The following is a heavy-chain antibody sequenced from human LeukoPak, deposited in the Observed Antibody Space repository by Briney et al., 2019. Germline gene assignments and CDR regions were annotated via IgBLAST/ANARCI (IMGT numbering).Heavy chain of an antibody. V-gene: IGHV4-39*01. CDR1: GGSISSSSYY. Sequence: SETLSLTCTVSGGSISSSSYYWGWIRQPPGKGLEWIGSIYYSGSTYYNPSLKSRVTISVDTSKNQFSLKLSSVTAADTAVYYCARQARSGWFGELLNWFDPWGQGTLVTVSS. CDR3: ARQARSGWFGELLNWFDP. CDR2: IYYSGST. D-gene: IGHD3-10*01. J-gene: IGHJ5*02.